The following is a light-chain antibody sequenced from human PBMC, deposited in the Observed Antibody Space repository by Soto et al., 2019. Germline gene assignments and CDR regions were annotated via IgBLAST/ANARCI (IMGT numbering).Light chain of an antibody. Sequence: DIQMTQSTSILSASVGDSVTSTCRASQTIDSWVAWYQQKPGKAPKLLVYDATSLESGVSSRFSGSGYGTDFTLSINNLQPDDFATYYCQQYNRLITLGQGTRLEIK. CDR3: QQYNRLIT. CDR1: QTIDSW. CDR2: DAT. V-gene: IGKV1-5*01. J-gene: IGKJ5*01.